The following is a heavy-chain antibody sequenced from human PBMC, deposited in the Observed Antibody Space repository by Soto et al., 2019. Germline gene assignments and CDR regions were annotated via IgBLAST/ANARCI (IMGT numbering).Heavy chain of an antibody. D-gene: IGHD6-13*01. CDR1: GFSFSHSG. CDR2: ISGSRGYI. J-gene: IGHJ4*02. CDR3: ARDWAAALDY. V-gene: IGHV3-21*01. Sequence: GGSLRLSCAGSGFSFSHSGMHWVRQAPGKGLQWASSISGSRGYIYYGDSVKGRFTISRDNAKNSLVLQMNNLRAEDTAVYYCARDWAAALDYWGPGTLVTVYS.